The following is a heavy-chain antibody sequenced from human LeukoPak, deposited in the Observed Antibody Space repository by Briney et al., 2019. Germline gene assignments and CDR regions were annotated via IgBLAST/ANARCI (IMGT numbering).Heavy chain of an antibody. CDR3: ARDPDSSGFHAFDI. Sequence: EASVKVSCKASGYTFTSYGMSWVRQAPGQGLEWMGWISAYNGNTNYAQKLQGRVTMTTDTSTSTAYMELRSLRSDDTAVYYCARDPDSSGFHAFDIWGQGTMVTVSS. V-gene: IGHV1-18*01. CDR2: ISAYNGNT. J-gene: IGHJ3*02. D-gene: IGHD3-22*01. CDR1: GYTFTSYG.